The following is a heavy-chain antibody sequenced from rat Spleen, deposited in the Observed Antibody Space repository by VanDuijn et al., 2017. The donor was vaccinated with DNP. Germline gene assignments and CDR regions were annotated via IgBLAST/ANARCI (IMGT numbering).Heavy chain of an antibody. CDR2: ISFSGST. CDR3: ARWVWYFDY. CDR1: GYSITSNY. V-gene: IGHV3-1*01. Sequence: EVQLRESGPGLVKPSQSLSLTCSVTGYSITSNYWGWVRKFPGNKMEYIGHISFSGSTNYNPSLKSQISITRDTSKNQFFLHLHSVTTEDTATYYCARWVWYFDYWGQGVMVTVSS. J-gene: IGHJ2*01.